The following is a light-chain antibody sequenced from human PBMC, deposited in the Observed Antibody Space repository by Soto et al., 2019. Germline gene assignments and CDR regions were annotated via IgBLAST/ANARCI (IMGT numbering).Light chain of an antibody. CDR2: GAS. V-gene: IGKV3-15*01. CDR3: HQYNNWPIS. CDR1: LSVGSN. Sequence: EIVMTQSPATLSVSPGERATLSYRASLSVGSNLAWYQQKPGQAPRLLINGASTRATGIPARFSGSGSGTEFTLTISSLHSEDFAVYYCHQYNNWPISFGQGTRLEIK. J-gene: IGKJ5*01.